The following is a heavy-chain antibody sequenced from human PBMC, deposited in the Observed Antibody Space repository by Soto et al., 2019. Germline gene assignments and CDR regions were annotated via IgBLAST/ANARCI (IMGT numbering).Heavy chain of an antibody. Sequence: QITLKESGPTLVKPTQTLTLTCTFSGFSFNTTGVGVGWIRQPPGKALEWLAIIYWDDDKRYSPSLKSRLTITKDTSKNQVVLTVTNMDPVDTATYYCAHRAVLCSGGTCYSRPVDSWGQGTLVTVSS. J-gene: IGHJ4*02. CDR3: AHRAVLCSGGTCYSRPVDS. CDR2: IYWDDDK. D-gene: IGHD2-15*01. V-gene: IGHV2-5*02. CDR1: GFSFNTTGVG.